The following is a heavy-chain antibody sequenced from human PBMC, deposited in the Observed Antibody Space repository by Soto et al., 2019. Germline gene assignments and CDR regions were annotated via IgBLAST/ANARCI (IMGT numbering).Heavy chain of an antibody. J-gene: IGHJ5*01. CDR3: ARSTMIGPARRLDS. V-gene: IGHV4-4*02. Sequence: QVQLQESGPGLVKPSGTLSLICSVSGFSVSSNDCWTWVRQPPGKGLECIGEVFRSGETHSNPSLKSRVTMSVDMSQNHFSLTLKSVTAADTGIYYCARSTMIGPARRLDSWGPGTLVTVSA. CDR1: GFSVSSNDC. D-gene: IGHD3-10*02. CDR2: VFRSGET.